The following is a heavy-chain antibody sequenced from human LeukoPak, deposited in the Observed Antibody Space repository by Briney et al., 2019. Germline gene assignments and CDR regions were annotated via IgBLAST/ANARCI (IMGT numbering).Heavy chain of an antibody. J-gene: IGHJ6*02. D-gene: IGHD3-10*01. CDR3: ARGPSHAMVRGYTAEGYGMDV. CDR1: GYTFTGYY. Sequence: GASVKVSCEASGYTFTGYYMHWVRQAPGQGLEWMGWINPNSGGTNYAQKFQGWVTMTRDTSISTAYMELSRLRSDDTAVYYCARGPSHAMVRGYTAEGYGMDVWGQGTTVTVSS. V-gene: IGHV1-2*04. CDR2: INPNSGGT.